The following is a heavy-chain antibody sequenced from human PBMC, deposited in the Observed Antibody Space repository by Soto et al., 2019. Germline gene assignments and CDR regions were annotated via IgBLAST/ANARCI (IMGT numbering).Heavy chain of an antibody. V-gene: IGHV4-59*01. CDR3: ARGDYYDSSGYYSNWFGP. J-gene: IGHJ5*02. CDR2: IYYSGST. Sequence: PSETLSLTCTVSGGSISSYYWSWIRQPPGKGLEWIGYIYYSGSTNYNPSLKSRVTISVDTSKNQFSLKLSSVTAADTAVYYCARGDYYDSSGYYSNWFGPWGQGTLVTVSS. CDR1: GGSISSYY. D-gene: IGHD3-22*01.